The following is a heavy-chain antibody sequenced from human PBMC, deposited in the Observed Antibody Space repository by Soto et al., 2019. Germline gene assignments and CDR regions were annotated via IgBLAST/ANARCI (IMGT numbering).Heavy chain of an antibody. CDR1: GGSINSSSYF. D-gene: IGHD6-19*01. CDR2: IYYSGST. Sequence: PSETLSLTCSVSGGSINSSSYFWGWVRQPPGKGLEWIGSIYYSGSTYYNTSLRSRVTISVDTSKNQFSLKLSSVTAADTAVFYCARHYSSGSRNWFDPWGQGTLVTVSS. V-gene: IGHV4-39*01. CDR3: ARHYSSGSRNWFDP. J-gene: IGHJ5*02.